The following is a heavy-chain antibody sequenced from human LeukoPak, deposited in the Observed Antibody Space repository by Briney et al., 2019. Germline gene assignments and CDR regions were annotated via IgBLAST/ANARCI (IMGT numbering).Heavy chain of an antibody. V-gene: IGHV3-30*02. Sequence: GGSLRLSCAASGFSFRSHGMHWVRQAPGKGLEWVSYIRAHGKDKYYSDSVKGRFVISRDNSKNTLYLQMNSLRAEDTAVYYCAKSLDRGGADYFDYWGQGTLVTVSS. CDR2: IRAHGKDK. J-gene: IGHJ4*02. CDR1: GFSFRSHG. CDR3: AKSLDRGGADYFDY. D-gene: IGHD3-10*01.